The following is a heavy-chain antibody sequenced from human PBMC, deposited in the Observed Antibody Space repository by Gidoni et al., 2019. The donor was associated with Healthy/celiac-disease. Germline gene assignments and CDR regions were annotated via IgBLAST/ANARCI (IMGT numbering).Heavy chain of an antibody. V-gene: IGHV4-59*01. CDR3: ASGQRDAFDI. Sequence: QVQLQESGPGLVKPSETLSLPCPVSGGSISSYYWSWIRQPPGKGLEWIGYIYYSGSTNYNPSLKSRVTISVDTSKNQFSLKLSAVTAADTAVYYCASGQRDAFDIWGQGTMVTVSS. CDR1: GGSISSYY. J-gene: IGHJ3*02. CDR2: IYYSGST. D-gene: IGHD6-25*01.